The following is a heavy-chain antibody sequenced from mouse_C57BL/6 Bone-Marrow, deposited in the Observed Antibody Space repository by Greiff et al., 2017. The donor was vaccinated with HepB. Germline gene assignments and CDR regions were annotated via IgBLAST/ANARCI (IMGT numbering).Heavy chain of an antibody. CDR1: GYTFTSYW. Sequence: QVQLQQPGAELVMPGASVKLSCKASGYTFTSYWMHWVKQRPGQGLEWIGEIDPSDSYTNYNQKFKGKSTLTVDKYSSTAYMQLSSLTSEDSAVYYCARSGLLGAYWGQGTLVTVSA. J-gene: IGHJ3*01. CDR3: ARSGLLGAY. D-gene: IGHD2-3*01. CDR2: IDPSDSYT. V-gene: IGHV1-69*01.